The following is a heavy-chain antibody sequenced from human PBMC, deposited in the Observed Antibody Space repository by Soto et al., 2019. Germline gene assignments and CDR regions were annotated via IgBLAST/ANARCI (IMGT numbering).Heavy chain of an antibody. J-gene: IGHJ6*02. CDR1: GDSVSSSSVA. V-gene: IGHV6-1*01. D-gene: IGHD2-15*01. CDR3: ARSEEDSDYYYYGLDV. Sequence: PSQTLSLTCVISGDSVSSSSVAWNWVRQSPSRGLVWLGRTYYRSRWYSDFAVSVRGRIVINADTSKNQFSLQLNSVTPEDTAVYFCARSEEDSDYYYYGLDVWGQGTTVTVSS. CDR2: TYYRSRWYS.